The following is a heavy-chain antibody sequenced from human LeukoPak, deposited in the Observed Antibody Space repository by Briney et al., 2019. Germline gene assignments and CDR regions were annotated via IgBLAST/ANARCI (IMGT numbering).Heavy chain of an antibody. CDR3: ARGGYSFDY. CDR1: GDSVSSNSVA. J-gene: IGHJ4*02. D-gene: IGHD6-13*01. V-gene: IGHV6-1*01. Sequence: SQTLSLTCDISGDSVSSNSVAWNWIRPSPSRGLEWVERTYYRSEWYNDYAGAVKSRITINPDTSKNQFSLQLNSMTSEGTAVYYCARGGYSFDYWGQGTLVTVSS. CDR2: TYYRSEWYN.